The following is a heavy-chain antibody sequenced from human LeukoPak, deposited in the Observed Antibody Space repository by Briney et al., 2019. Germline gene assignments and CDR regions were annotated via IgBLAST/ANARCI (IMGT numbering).Heavy chain of an antibody. CDR2: IHWNGGSA. D-gene: IGHD2-21*02. CDR1: GFTFNDYG. V-gene: IGHV3-20*04. J-gene: IGHJ3*02. Sequence: GGSLRLSCATSGFTFNDYGMSWVRQAPGKGLEWVSGIHWNGGSATYADSVKGRFTISRDNAKNSLYLQMNSLRAEDTALYYCVRCDGGDRYRDAFDIWGQGTMVTVSS. CDR3: VRCDGGDRYRDAFDI.